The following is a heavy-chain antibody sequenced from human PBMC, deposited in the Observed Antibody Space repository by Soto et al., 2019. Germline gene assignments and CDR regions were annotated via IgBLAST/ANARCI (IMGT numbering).Heavy chain of an antibody. Sequence: QVQLVQSGAEVKKPGASVKVSCKASGDTFTDYYIHWVRQAPGQGLEWMGTVNPSGGHSTYAQHFLGRMTMTRDTSTCILDMVLTSLTSEDTAVYYCARGGHVVVVTAALDYWGQGAIVTVSS. CDR2: VNPSGGHS. V-gene: IGHV1-46*01. D-gene: IGHD2-21*02. J-gene: IGHJ4*02. CDR3: ARGGHVVVVTAALDY. CDR1: GDTFTDYY.